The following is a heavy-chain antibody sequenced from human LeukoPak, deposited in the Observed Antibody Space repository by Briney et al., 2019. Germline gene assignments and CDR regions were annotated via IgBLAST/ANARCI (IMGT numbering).Heavy chain of an antibody. CDR3: AKAGKDYGDYVGDAFDI. D-gene: IGHD4-17*01. J-gene: IGHJ3*02. Sequence: GGSLRLSCTASGFTLSSYEMSWIRQAPGKGLEWVSAISGSGGSTYYADSVKGRFTISRDNSKNTLYLQMNSLRAEDTAVYYCAKAGKDYGDYVGDAFDIWGQGTMVTVSS. V-gene: IGHV3-23*01. CDR1: GFTLSSYE. CDR2: ISGSGGST.